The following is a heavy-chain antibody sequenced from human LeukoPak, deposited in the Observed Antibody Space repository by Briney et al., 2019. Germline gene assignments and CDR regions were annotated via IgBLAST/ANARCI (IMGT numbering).Heavy chain of an antibody. Sequence: PGGSLRLSCAASGFTFSSHWMSWVRQAPGKGLEWVANIKQDGSEKYYVDSVKGRFTISRDNSKNTLYLQMNSLRAEDTAVYYCAKDSAFDYWGQGTLVTVSS. V-gene: IGHV3-7*01. J-gene: IGHJ4*02. CDR2: IKQDGSEK. CDR3: AKDSAFDY. CDR1: GFTFSSHW.